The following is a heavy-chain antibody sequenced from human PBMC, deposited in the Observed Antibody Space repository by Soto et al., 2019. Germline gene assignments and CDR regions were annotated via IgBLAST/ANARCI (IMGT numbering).Heavy chain of an antibody. CDR1: GFTFSSYS. CDR2: ISSSSSYI. D-gene: IGHD2-8*01. Sequence: EVQLVESGGGLVKPGGSLRLSCAASGFTFSSYSMNWVRQAPGKGLEWVSSISSSSSYIYYADSVKGRFTISRDNAKNSLYRQMNSLRAEDTAVYYCASRWSRSDYWGQGTLVTVSS. CDR3: ASRWSRSDY. J-gene: IGHJ4*02. V-gene: IGHV3-21*01.